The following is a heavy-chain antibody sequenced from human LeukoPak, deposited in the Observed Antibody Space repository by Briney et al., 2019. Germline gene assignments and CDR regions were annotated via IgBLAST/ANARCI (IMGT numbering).Heavy chain of an antibody. CDR2: ISTYKADT. CDR3: ARVSSSWYSYYYYMDV. J-gene: IGHJ6*03. V-gene: IGHV1-18*01. D-gene: IGHD6-13*01. Sequence: ASVKVSCKASGYTFTTYGIGWVRQAPGQGLEWMGWISTYKADTNYAQKFQGRVTMTTDTSTSTAYMELRSLRSDDTAVYYCARVSSSWYSYYYYMDVWGKGTTVTVSS. CDR1: GYTFTTYG.